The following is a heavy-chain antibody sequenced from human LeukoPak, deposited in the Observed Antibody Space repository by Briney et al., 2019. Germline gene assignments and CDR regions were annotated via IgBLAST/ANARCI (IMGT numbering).Heavy chain of an antibody. CDR1: GFTFSSYS. D-gene: IGHD1-26*01. J-gene: IGHJ6*02. CDR3: ARDESGSYSYYYGMDV. CDR2: ISSSSSTI. V-gene: IGHV3-48*01. Sequence: GGSLRLSCAASGFTFSSYSMNWVRQAPGKGLEWVSYISSSSSTIYYADSVKGRFTISRDNAKNSLCLQMNSLRAEDTAVYYCARDESGSYSYYYGMDVWGQGTTVTVSS.